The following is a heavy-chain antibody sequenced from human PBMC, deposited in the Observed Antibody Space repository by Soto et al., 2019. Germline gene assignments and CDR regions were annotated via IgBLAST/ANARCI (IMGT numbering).Heavy chain of an antibody. Sequence: EVQLVESGGGLVQPGGSLRLSCVGSGFSLSGNWMNWVRQAPGKGLEWVANIKQDGGEKYYVDSVKGRFIISRDNARNTLYLQMSFLRVADTAIYYCAREGPTYNFDHWGQGTPVTVSS. J-gene: IGHJ4*02. V-gene: IGHV3-7*01. D-gene: IGHD1-1*01. CDR2: IKQDGGEK. CDR3: AREGPTYNFDH. CDR1: GFSLSGNW.